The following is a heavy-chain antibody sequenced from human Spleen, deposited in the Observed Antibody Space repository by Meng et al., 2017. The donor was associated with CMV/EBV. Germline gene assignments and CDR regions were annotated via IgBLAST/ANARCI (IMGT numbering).Heavy chain of an antibody. CDR1: GFTVSSHY. Sequence: GESLKISCAASGFTVSSHYMHWVRQAPGKGLVWVSRINSDGSSTSYADSVKGRFTISRDNAKNTLYLQMNSLRAEDRAVYYCARAPSGWLYAFDMWGQGTMVTVSS. D-gene: IGHD2-15*01. CDR2: INSDGSST. CDR3: ARAPSGWLYAFDM. V-gene: IGHV3-74*01. J-gene: IGHJ3*02.